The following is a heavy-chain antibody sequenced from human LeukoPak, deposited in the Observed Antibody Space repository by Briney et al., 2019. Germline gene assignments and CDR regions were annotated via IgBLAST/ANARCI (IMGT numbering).Heavy chain of an antibody. D-gene: IGHD5-18*01. Sequence: GGSLRLSCVASGFTFSNFAMHWVRQAPGKGLEWVAVISFDGSDKYYADSVKGRLTVSRDNFRNTLYLQMSSLRAEDTAVYYCARGVQLWTFDYWGQGTLVTVSS. CDR1: GFTFSNFA. J-gene: IGHJ4*02. CDR2: ISFDGSDK. CDR3: ARGVQLWTFDY. V-gene: IGHV3-30*19.